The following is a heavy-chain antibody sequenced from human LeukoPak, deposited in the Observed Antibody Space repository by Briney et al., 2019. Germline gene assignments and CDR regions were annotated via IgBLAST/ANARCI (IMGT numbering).Heavy chain of an antibody. CDR1: GFTVISNY. J-gene: IGHJ4*02. D-gene: IGHD6-19*01. CDR2: IYSGGTA. V-gene: IGHV3-66*02. Sequence: GGSLRLSCAASGFTVISNYMGWVRQAPGKGLDWVSVIYSGGTAYYADSVKGRFTISRDSSKNILHLQMDSLTVDDTALYYCARGSSLAAVARGFDYWGQGTLVTVSS. CDR3: ARGSSLAAVARGFDY.